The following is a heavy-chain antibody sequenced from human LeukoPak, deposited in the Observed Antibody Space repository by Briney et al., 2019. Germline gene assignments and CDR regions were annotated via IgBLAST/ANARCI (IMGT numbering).Heavy chain of an antibody. Sequence: SETLSLTCAVSGYSISSGYYWGWIRQPPGKGLEWIGSIYHSGSTYYNPSLKSRVTISVDTSKNQFSLKLSSVTAADTAVYYCASVTTVRYYYMDVWGKGTTVTVSS. J-gene: IGHJ6*03. V-gene: IGHV4-38-2*01. CDR2: IYHSGST. CDR3: ASVTTVRYYYMDV. CDR1: GYSISSGYY. D-gene: IGHD4-17*01.